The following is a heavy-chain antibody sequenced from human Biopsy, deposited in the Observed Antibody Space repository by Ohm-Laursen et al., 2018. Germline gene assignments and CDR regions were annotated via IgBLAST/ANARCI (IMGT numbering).Heavy chain of an antibody. J-gene: IGHJ4*02. V-gene: IGHV3-23*01. CDR2: ISGNSDII. CDR3: ALAAAQTVTHFDY. Sequence: SLRLSCAASGFTFSSYAMTWFRQAPGKGLEWVSTISGNSDIIYDTDSVKGRFTISRDNSKNTLYLQMNSPRADDTAVYYCALAAAQTVTHFDYWGQGTPVTVSS. D-gene: IGHD4-17*01. CDR1: GFTFSSYA.